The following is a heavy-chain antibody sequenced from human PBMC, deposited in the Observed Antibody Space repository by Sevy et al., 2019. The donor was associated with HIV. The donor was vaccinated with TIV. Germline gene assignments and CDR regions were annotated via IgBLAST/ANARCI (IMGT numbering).Heavy chain of an antibody. Sequence: GGSLRLSCVASGFTFRTYGIHWVRQAPGKGLEWVAVISHDGSHKYNADSVKGRFIISRENSKNALYLQMNSLRAGDTAVYYCARDRRNYGGQYFDFWGQGTLVTVSS. CDR3: ARDRRNYGGQYFDF. D-gene: IGHD4-17*01. CDR2: ISHDGSHK. CDR1: GFTFRTYG. V-gene: IGHV3-30*03. J-gene: IGHJ4*02.